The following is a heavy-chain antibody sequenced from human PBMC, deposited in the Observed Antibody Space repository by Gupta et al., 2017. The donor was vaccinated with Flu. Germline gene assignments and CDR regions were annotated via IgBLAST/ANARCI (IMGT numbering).Heavy chain of an antibody. J-gene: IGHJ6*03. V-gene: IGHV3-30*18. D-gene: IGHD6-13*01. CDR3: AKDSSSWYYYYYMDV. CDR2: ISYDGSNK. Sequence: APGKGLEWVAVISYDGSNKYYADSVKGRFTISRDNSKNTLYLQMNSLRAEDTAVYYCAKDSSSWYYYYYMDVWGKGTTVTVSS.